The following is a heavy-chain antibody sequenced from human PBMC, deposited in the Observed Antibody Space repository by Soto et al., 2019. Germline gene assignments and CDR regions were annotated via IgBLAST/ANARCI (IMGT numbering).Heavy chain of an antibody. Sequence: ASVKVSCKASGGTFSSYAISWVRQAPGQGLEWMGGIIPIFGTANYAQKFQGRVTITADESTSTAYMELSSLRSEDTAVYYCARVVSKVRGDPPLMDVWGQGTTVTVSS. CDR2: IIPIFGTA. D-gene: IGHD3-16*01. V-gene: IGHV1-69*13. CDR3: ARVVSKVRGDPPLMDV. J-gene: IGHJ6*02. CDR1: GGTFSSYA.